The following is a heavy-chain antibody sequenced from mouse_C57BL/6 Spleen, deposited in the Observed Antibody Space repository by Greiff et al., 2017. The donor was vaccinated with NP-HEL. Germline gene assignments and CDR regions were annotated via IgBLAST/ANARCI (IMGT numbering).Heavy chain of an antibody. J-gene: IGHJ4*01. V-gene: IGHV1-62-2*01. CDR3: ARHERGDGYDGGYAMDY. CDR1: GYTFTEYT. CDR2: FYPGSGSI. Sequence: VQLQQSGAELVKPGASVKLSCKASGYTFTEYTIHWVKQRSGPGLAWIGWFYPGSGSIQYNEKFKDKATLTADKSSSTVYMELSRFTSEDSAVYFCARHERGDGYDGGYAMDYWGQGTSVTVSS. D-gene: IGHD2-2*01.